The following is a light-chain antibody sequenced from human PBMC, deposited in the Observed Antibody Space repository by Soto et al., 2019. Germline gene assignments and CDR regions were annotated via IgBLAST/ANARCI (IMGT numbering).Light chain of an antibody. CDR2: GAS. V-gene: IGKV1-39*01. Sequence: PSSVSVAPRQTVRVPCGGKNIGSKSVHWYQHKPGTAPKLLIHGASSLESGVPSRFSGSGSGTDFTLTISSLQPEDFATYYCQQSYSTPITFGQGTRLEI. CDR3: QQSYSTPIT. CDR1: NIGSKS. J-gene: IGKJ5*01.